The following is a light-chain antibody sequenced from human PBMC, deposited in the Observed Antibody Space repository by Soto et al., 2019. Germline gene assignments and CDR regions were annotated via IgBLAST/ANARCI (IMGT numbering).Light chain of an antibody. Sequence: QSALTQPPSASGSPGQSVTISCTGTSSDVGGYNYVSWYQQYPGRAPKLMNYEVTKRPSGVPDRFSGSKSGNTASLTVSGLHAEDEADYYCSSYAASNNFYFVFGGGTKLTVL. V-gene: IGLV2-8*01. CDR2: EVT. CDR1: SSDVGGYNY. J-gene: IGLJ3*02. CDR3: SSYAASNNFYFV.